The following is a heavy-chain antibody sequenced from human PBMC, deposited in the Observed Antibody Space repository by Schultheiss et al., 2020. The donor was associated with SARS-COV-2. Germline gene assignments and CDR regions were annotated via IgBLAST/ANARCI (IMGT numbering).Heavy chain of an antibody. J-gene: IGHJ6*02. CDR3: ATSGGAGYYYYGMDV. D-gene: IGHD3-10*01. CDR1: GGSISSYY. Sequence: SETLSLTCTVSGGSISSYYWSWIRQPPGKGLEWIGYISYSGSTNYNPSLKSRVTISVDTSKNQFSLKLSSVTAADTAVYYCATSGGAGYYYYGMDVWGQGTTVTVSS. V-gene: IGHV4-59*12. CDR2: ISYSGST.